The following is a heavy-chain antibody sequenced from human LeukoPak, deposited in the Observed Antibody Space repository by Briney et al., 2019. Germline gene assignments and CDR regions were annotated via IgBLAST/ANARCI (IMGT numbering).Heavy chain of an antibody. D-gene: IGHD3-10*01. CDR2: INHSGRT. V-gene: IGHV4-34*01. CDR1: GGFFSGYY. CDR3: ARSGSMGLYR. Sequence: SETLSLTCAVYGGFFSGYYWNWIRQPPGKGLEWIGEINHSGRTNYNSSLKSRVSISVDTSKNQFSLKLSSVTAADTAVYYCARSGSMGLYRWGQGTLVTVSS. J-gene: IGHJ5*02.